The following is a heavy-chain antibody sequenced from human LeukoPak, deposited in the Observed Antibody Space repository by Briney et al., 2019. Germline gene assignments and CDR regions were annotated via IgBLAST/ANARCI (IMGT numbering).Heavy chain of an antibody. CDR3: ARSPLGDYYYYYMDV. V-gene: IGHV4-59*11. J-gene: IGHJ6*03. CDR2: IYYSGST. D-gene: IGHD3-16*01. Sequence: SSETLSLTCTVSGGSISSHYWSWIRQPPGKGMEWIGYIYYSGSTNYNPFLKSRVTISVDTSKNQFSLKLSSVTAADTAVYYCARSPLGDYYYYYMDVWGKGTTVTVSS. CDR1: GGSISSHY.